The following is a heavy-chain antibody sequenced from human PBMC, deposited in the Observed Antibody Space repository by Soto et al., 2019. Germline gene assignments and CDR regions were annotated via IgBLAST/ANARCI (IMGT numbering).Heavy chain of an antibody. D-gene: IGHD5-18*01. CDR3: AREGGRPDTAMVTFDY. V-gene: IGHV4-31*03. J-gene: IGHJ4*02. CDR1: GGSISSGGYY. CDR2: IYYSGST. Sequence: QVQLQESGPGLVKPSQTLSLTCTVSGGSISSGGYYWSWIRQHPGKGLEWIGYIYYSGSTYYNPSLKSRVTISVDTSKNQFSLKLSSVTAADTAVYYCAREGGRPDTAMVTFDYWGQGTLVTVSS.